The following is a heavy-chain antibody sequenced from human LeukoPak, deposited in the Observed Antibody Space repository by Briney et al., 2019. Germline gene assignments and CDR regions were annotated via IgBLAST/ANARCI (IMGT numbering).Heavy chain of an antibody. CDR2: ISSSSSTI. J-gene: IGHJ4*02. Sequence: GGSLRLSCAASGFTFSSYSMNWVRQAPGKGLEWVSYISSSSSTIYYADSVKGRFTISRDNAKNSLYLQMNSLRAEDTAVYYCARDRNDYVWGSMGDYWGQGTLVTVSS. D-gene: IGHD3-16*01. CDR3: ARDRNDYVWGSMGDY. CDR1: GFTFSSYS. V-gene: IGHV3-48*04.